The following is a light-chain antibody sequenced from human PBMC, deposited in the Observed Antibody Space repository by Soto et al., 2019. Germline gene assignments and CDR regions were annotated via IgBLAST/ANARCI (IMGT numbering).Light chain of an antibody. CDR3: QQCYMGWT. Sequence: IQRTQSPSTLSASVGDRVTITCRASQSIGRFLAWYQHQPGKAPKLLIYDASTLESGVPSRFSGTGSGTEFTFSITSLQPEDFGTYYCQQCYMGWTFGQGTKVDIK. V-gene: IGKV1-5*01. CDR2: DAS. J-gene: IGKJ1*01. CDR1: QSIGRF.